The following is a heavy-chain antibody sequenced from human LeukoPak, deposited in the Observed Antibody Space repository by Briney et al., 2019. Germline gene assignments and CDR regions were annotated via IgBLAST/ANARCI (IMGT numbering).Heavy chain of an antibody. CDR2: IYYSGST. CDR1: GGSISSYY. Sequence: SETLSLTCTVSGGSISSYYWSWIRQPPGKGLEWIGYIYYSGSTNYNPSLKSRVTISVDTSKNQFSLKLSSVTAADTAVYYRARVVKDYYDFWSGYYVFDYWGQGTLVTVSS. V-gene: IGHV4-59*01. CDR3: ARVVKDYYDFWSGYYVFDY. J-gene: IGHJ4*02. D-gene: IGHD3-3*01.